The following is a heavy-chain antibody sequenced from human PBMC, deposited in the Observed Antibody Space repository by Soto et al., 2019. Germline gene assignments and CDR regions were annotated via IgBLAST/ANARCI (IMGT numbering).Heavy chain of an antibody. D-gene: IGHD4-4*01. CDR2: IYSGGST. CDR1: GFTVSSNY. CDR3: ARDSNYVGAFDI. Sequence: EVQLVESGGGLVQPGGSLRLSCAASGFTVSSNYMSWVRQAPGKGLEWVAVIYSGGSTYYADSVKGRFTIPRDNSKNTLYLQMNSLRAEDTALYYCARDSNYVGAFDIWGQGTMVTVSS. J-gene: IGHJ3*02. V-gene: IGHV3-66*01.